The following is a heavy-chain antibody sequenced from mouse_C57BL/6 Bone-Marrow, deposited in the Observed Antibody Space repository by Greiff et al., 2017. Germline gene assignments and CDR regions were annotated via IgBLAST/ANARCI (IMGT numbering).Heavy chain of an antibody. CDR2: INPNNGGT. Sequence: EVQLQESGPELVKPGASVKMSCKASGYTFTDYNMHWVKQSHGKSLEWIGYINPNNGGTSYNQKFKGKATLTVNKSSSTAYMELRSLTSEDSAVYYCARVSPLTGTGIDYWGQGTTLTVSS. CDR1: GYTFTDYN. J-gene: IGHJ2*01. CDR3: ARVSPLTGTGIDY. D-gene: IGHD4-1*01. V-gene: IGHV1-22*01.